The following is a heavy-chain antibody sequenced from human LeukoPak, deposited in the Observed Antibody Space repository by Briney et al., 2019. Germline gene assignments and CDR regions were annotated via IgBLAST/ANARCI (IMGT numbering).Heavy chain of an antibody. V-gene: IGHV3-74*01. CDR1: GFTFSSSW. Sequence: GGSLRLSCAVSGFTFSSSWMHWVRQAPGKGLVWVSHIKTDGSTTAYADSVKGRFTISRDNAKNTLYLQMNSLRAEDTALYYCARTYYYGMDVWGQGTMVTVSS. J-gene: IGHJ6*02. CDR2: IKTDGSTT. CDR3: ARTYYYGMDV.